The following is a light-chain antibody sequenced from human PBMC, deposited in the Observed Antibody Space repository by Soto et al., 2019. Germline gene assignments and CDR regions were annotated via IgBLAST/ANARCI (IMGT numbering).Light chain of an antibody. J-gene: IGLJ3*02. CDR3: SSYTSSNTWV. V-gene: IGLV2-14*01. CDR1: SSDVGAYNH. Sequence: QSALTQPASVSGSPGQSITISCTGTSSDVGAYNHVSWYQQHPNKAPKLMIYEVINRPSGVSNRFSGSKSANTASLTISGLQSEDEADYYCSSYTSSNTWVFGGGTKLTVL. CDR2: EVI.